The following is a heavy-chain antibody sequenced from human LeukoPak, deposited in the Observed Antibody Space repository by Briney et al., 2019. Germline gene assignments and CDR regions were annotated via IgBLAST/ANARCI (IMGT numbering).Heavy chain of an antibody. CDR2: ISGSGGST. J-gene: IGHJ4*02. V-gene: IGHV3-23*01. CDR3: ARDRAYYYDSSGYYYFDH. Sequence: GGSLRLSCAASGFTFSSYAMSWVRQAPGKGLEWVSAISGSGGSTYYADSVKGRFTISRDNSKNTLYLQMNSLRAEDTAVYYCARDRAYYYDSSGYYYFDHWGQGTLVTVSS. CDR1: GFTFSSYA. D-gene: IGHD3-22*01.